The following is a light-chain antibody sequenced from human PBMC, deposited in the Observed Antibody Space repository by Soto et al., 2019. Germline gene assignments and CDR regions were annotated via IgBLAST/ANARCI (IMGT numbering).Light chain of an antibody. Sequence: QAVMTQPPSVSAAPGQKVTISCSGSSSNIGGNSVSWYQQLPGTAPKLPIYDDNKRPSGIPDRFSGSKSGTSATLGITGFQTGDEADYYCGSLDSSLSAYVFGTETKLTVL. J-gene: IGLJ1*01. CDR3: GSLDSSLSAYV. CDR2: DDN. CDR1: SSNIGGNS. V-gene: IGLV1-51*01.